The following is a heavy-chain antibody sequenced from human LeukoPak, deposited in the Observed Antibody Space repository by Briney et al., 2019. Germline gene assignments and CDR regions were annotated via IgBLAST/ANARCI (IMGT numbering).Heavy chain of an antibody. CDR1: GFTFDDYA. D-gene: IGHD6-13*01. CDR3: AKGAYSSNWYYFDY. J-gene: IGHJ4*02. V-gene: IGHV3-9*01. Sequence: GRSLRLSCAASGFTFDDYAMHWVRQAPGKGLEWVSGISWNSGNIGYADSVKGRFTISRDNAKNSLYLQMNSLRAEDTALYYCAKGAYSSNWYYFDYWGQGTLVTVSS. CDR2: ISWNSGNI.